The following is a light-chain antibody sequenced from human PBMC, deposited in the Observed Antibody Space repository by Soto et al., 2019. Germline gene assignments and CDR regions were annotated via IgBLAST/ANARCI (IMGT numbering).Light chain of an antibody. V-gene: IGKV3-20*01. CDR1: QSVSSGH. CDR3: QQYGHSLWT. Sequence: IVFTQSPGTLSLSPGERAPLSRRARQSVSSGHLAWYQQKPGQAPRLLIYGASSRATGIPDRFSGSGSGTDFTLTISRLEPEDYAVYYCQQYGHSLWTFGQGTKVDI. J-gene: IGKJ1*01. CDR2: GAS.